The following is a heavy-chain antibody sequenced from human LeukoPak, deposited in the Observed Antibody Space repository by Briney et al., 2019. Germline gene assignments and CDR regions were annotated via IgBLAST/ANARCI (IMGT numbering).Heavy chain of an antibody. V-gene: IGHV4-4*07. Sequence: TSETLSLTCTVSGGSISSYYWSWIRQPAGKGLEWIGRIHTSGSTNSNPSLKSRVTMSVDTSKNQFSLKLSSVTAADTAVYYCARWSGDYSFGYWGQGTLVTVSS. CDR1: GGSISSYY. D-gene: IGHD3-3*01. J-gene: IGHJ4*02. CDR3: ARWSGDYSFGY. CDR2: IHTSGST.